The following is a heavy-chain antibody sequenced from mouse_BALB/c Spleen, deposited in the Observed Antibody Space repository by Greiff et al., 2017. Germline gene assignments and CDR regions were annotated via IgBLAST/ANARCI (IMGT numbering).Heavy chain of an antibody. D-gene: IGHD2-2*01. CDR2: TRSKSNNYAT. Sequence: EVKLMESGGGLVQPKGSLKLSCAASGFTFNTYAMNWVRQAPGKGLEWVARTRSKSNNYATYYADSVKDRFTISRDDSQSMLYLQMNNLKTEDTGMYYCVRGRFGYDGKAWFAYWGQGTLVTVSA. V-gene: IGHV10-1*02. CDR3: VRGRFGYDGKAWFAY. CDR1: GFTFNTYA. J-gene: IGHJ3*01.